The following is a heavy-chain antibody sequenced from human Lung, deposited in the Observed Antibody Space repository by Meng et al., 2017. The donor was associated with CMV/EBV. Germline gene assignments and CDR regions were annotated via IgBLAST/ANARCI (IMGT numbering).Heavy chain of an antibody. CDR1: DYTFTHHV. D-gene: IGHD6-19*01. J-gene: IGHJ4*02. CDR2: ISCYNGDT. CDR3: ARDPSNTSGRYAYFDY. Sequence: QLQLLHAGAGVDKPGPSVTVACKASDYTFTHHVISCIRQAPGQGLEVMGWISCYNGDTNYAQKFQGRVTMTTDTSTSTAYMDLRSLRSDDTAVYYCARDPSNTSGRYAYFDYWGQGTLVTVSS. V-gene: IGHV1-18*01.